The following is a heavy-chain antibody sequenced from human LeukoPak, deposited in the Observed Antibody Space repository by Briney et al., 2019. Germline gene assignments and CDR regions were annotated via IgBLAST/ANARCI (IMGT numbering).Heavy chain of an antibody. CDR1: GLTFSDYY. J-gene: IGHJ4*02. Sequence: GGSLRLSCAASGLTFSDYYMSWIRQAPGKGLEWVSYISSSGSTIYYADSVKGRFTISRDNAKNSLYLQMNSLRAEDTAVYYCARSRYYYDSSGYYPIDYWGQGTLVTVSS. V-gene: IGHV3-11*01. CDR2: ISSSGSTI. CDR3: ARSRYYYDSSGYYPIDY. D-gene: IGHD3-22*01.